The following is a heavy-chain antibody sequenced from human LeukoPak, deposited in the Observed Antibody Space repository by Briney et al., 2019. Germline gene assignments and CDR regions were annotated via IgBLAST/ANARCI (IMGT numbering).Heavy chain of an antibody. CDR1: GGSISSYY. Sequence: SETLSLTCTVSGGSISSYYWSWIRQPAGKGLEWIGRIYTSGSTNYNPSLKSRVTMSVDTSKNQFSLKLSSVTAADTAVYYCARSGSFSDWFDPLFQGTMVTVYS. J-gene: IGHJ5*02. CDR2: IYTSGST. D-gene: IGHD1-26*01. CDR3: ARSGSFSDWFDP. V-gene: IGHV4-4*07.